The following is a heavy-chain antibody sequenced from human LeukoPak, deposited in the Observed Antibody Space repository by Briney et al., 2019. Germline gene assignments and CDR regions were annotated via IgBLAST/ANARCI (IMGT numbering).Heavy chain of an antibody. CDR1: GGTFSSYA. V-gene: IGHV1-69*13. J-gene: IGHJ4*02. D-gene: IGHD5-18*01. Sequence: ASVKVSCKASGGTFSSYAISWVRQAPGQGLEWMGGIIPIFGTANYAQKFQGRVTITADESTSTAYMELSSLRSEDTAVYYCARAGTAMAKGLYYFDYWGQGTLVTVSS. CDR2: IIPIFGTA. CDR3: ARAGTAMAKGLYYFDY.